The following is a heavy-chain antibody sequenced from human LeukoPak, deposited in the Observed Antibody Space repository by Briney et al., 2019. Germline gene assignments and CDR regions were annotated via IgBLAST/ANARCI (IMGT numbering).Heavy chain of an antibody. V-gene: IGHV4-39*01. CDR3: ARLGASSGYYDY. Sequence: SETLSLTCTVSGGSISSSSYYWGWIRQPPGKGLEWIGSIYYSGSTYYNPSLKSRVTISADTSKNQFSLKLSSGTAADTAVYYCARLGASSGYYDYWGQGTLVTVSS. J-gene: IGHJ4*02. CDR1: GGSISSSSYY. CDR2: IYYSGST. D-gene: IGHD3-22*01.